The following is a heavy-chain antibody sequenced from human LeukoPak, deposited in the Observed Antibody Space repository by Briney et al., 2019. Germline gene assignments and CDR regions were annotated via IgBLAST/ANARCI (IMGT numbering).Heavy chain of an antibody. CDR1: GGSISSYY. Sequence: SSETLSLTCTVSGGSISSYYWSWIRQPPGKGLEWIAYISVIGSINYNPSLKSLVTISLDTSKNQFSLKLSSVTAADTAVYYCAGHHPRNTVDFWGQGTLVTVSS. D-gene: IGHD2/OR15-2a*01. V-gene: IGHV4-59*08. CDR3: AGHHPRNTVDF. CDR2: ISVIGSI. J-gene: IGHJ4*02.